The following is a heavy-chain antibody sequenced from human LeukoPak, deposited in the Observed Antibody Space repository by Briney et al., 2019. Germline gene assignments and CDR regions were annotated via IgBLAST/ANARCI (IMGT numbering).Heavy chain of an antibody. CDR3: ATHLGVTLFDY. CDR1: GYTLIELS. CDR2: FDPEHGEP. J-gene: IGHJ4*02. D-gene: IGHD3-10*01. V-gene: IGHV1-24*01. Sequence: GASVNVSCTVSGYTLIELSMHWVRQAPGKGLEWMGNFDPEHGEPIYAQRFQGRVTMTEDTSTDTAYMELSSLRSEDTAVYYCATHLGVTLFDYWGQGTLVTVSS.